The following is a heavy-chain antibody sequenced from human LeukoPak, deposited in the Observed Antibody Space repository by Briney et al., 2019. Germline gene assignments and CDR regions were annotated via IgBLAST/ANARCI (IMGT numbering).Heavy chain of an antibody. J-gene: IGHJ6*03. CDR1: VGTFSSYA. Sequence: SVKVSCEASVGTFSSYAIGWVRQAPGQGLEWMGRIIHICGTANYVHKFQGRVTLTTDESPRTLHMELSSLRSEDTAVYYCAREAAPTIFGVVLPHMDLWGKGTTVTVSS. V-gene: IGHV1-69*05. CDR3: AREAAPTIFGVVLPHMDL. CDR2: IIHICGTA. D-gene: IGHD3-3*01.